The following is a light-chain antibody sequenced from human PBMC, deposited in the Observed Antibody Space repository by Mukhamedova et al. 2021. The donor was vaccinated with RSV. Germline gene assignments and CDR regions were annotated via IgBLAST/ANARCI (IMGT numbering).Light chain of an antibody. CDR1: QSVSSSY. J-gene: IGKJ2*01. CDR3: QQHGSSPT. CDR2: GAS. Sequence: ATLSCRASQSVSSSYLAWYQQKPGQAPRLLIYGASSRATGIPDRFSGSGSGTDFTLTISRLEPEDFAVYYCQQHGSSPTFGQGTK. V-gene: IGKV3-20*01.